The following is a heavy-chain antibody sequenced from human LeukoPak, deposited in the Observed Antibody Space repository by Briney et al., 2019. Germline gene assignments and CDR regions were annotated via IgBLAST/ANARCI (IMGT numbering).Heavy chain of an antibody. J-gene: IGHJ4*02. V-gene: IGHV1-2*06. CDR2: INPNSGGT. CDR1: GYTFTGYY. Sequence: GASVKVSCKASGYTFTGYYMHWVRQAPGQGLEWMGRINPNSGGTNYAQKFQGRVTMTRDTSISTAYMELSRLRSDDTAVYYCARTVCSSTSCYYGPLAGFDYWGQGTLVTVSS. CDR3: ARTVCSSTSCYYGPLAGFDY. D-gene: IGHD2-2*01.